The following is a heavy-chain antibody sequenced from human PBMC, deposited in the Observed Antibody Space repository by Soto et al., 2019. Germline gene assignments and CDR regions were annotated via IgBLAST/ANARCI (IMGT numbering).Heavy chain of an antibody. CDR3: AGAHYDSSGLGAIEI. D-gene: IGHD3-22*01. CDR2: IIPIFGTA. V-gene: IGHV1-69*13. Sequence: SVKVSCKASGGTFSSYAISWVRQAPGQGLEWMGGIIPIFGTANYAQKFQGRVTITADESTSTAYMELSSLRSEDTAVYYCAGAHYDSSGLGAIEIWGQGTMVTVSS. CDR1: GGTFSSYA. J-gene: IGHJ3*02.